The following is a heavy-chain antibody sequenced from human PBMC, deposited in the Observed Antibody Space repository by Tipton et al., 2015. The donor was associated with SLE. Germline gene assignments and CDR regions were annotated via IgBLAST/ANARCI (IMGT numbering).Heavy chain of an antibody. CDR1: GFTFSSYA. CDR2: IYAGSGST. J-gene: IGHJ6*03. V-gene: IGHV3-23*03. CDR3: ARGGRYSRSSGSDYYYYMDV. Sequence: SLRLSCAASGFTFSSYAMSWVRQTRGKGPEWVSVIYAGSGSTYYADSVKGRFTLSRDNAKNTLYLQMNSLRAEDTGVYYCARGGRYSRSSGSDYYYYMDVWGKGTAVTVSS. D-gene: IGHD6-6*01.